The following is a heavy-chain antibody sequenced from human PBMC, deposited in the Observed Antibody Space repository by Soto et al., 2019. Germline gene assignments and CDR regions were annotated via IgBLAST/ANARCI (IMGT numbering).Heavy chain of an antibody. CDR2: INACNGNT. V-gene: IGHV1-3*01. CDR3: AAMAAPHAFDI. Sequence: GASVKVSCKASGYTFTSYAMHWVRQAPGQRLEWMGWINACNGNTKYAQKLQGRVTMTTDTSTSAAYMELRSLRSDDTAVYYCAAMAAPHAFDIWGQGTMVTVSS. CDR1: GYTFTSYA. J-gene: IGHJ3*02. D-gene: IGHD6-6*01.